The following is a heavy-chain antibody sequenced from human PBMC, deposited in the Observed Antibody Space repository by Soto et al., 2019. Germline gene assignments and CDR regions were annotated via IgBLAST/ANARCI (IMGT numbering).Heavy chain of an antibody. CDR1: GFTFSDST. CDR3: TSSFVVVTAIAAS. Sequence: EVQLVESGGGLVQPGGSLKLSCAAAGFTFSDSTMHWVRQASGKGLEWVGRMRNKANSYATAYAASVKGRVTVSRDDSTYTAYLQMTGLKTEDTAVYYCTSSFVVVTAIAASCGQGNLVTVSS. V-gene: IGHV3-73*02. CDR2: MRNKANSYAT. D-gene: IGHD2-21*02. J-gene: IGHJ5*02.